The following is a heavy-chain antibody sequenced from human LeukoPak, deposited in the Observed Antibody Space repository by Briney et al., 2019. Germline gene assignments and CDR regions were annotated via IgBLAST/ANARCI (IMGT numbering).Heavy chain of an antibody. CDR1: GFTFSSYS. Sequence: GGSLRLSCAASGFTFSSYSMNWVRQAPGKGLEWVSSISSSSSYIYYADSVKGRFTISRDNAKNSLYLQMNSLRGEDTAVYYCARGLAAAAAYWGQGTLVTVSS. D-gene: IGHD6-13*01. CDR3: ARGLAAAAAY. V-gene: IGHV3-21*01. CDR2: ISSSSSYI. J-gene: IGHJ4*02.